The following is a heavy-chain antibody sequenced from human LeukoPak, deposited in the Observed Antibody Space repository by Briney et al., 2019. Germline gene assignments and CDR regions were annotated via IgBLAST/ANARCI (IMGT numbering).Heavy chain of an antibody. CDR1: GFTFSSYA. CDR3: AKEYDSQAFDS. D-gene: IGHD3-22*01. V-gene: IGHV3-23*01. Sequence: PGGSLRLSCAASGFTFSSYAMSWVRQAPGRGLEWVSAISGSGGSTYYADSMNDRFTISRDNSKNTLYLQMNSLRAEDTAAYYCAKEYDSQAFDSWGQGTLVTVSS. CDR2: ISGSGGST. J-gene: IGHJ4*02.